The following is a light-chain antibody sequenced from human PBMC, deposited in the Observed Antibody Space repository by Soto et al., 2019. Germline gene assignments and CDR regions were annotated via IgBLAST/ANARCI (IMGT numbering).Light chain of an antibody. Sequence: DSQMTQTPSVVSASVGDRVTISCRTSQDITNYLVWLQQKPGKVPERLIYGATNLQSGVPSRFSGSGSGTEFTLTISSLQPEDFATYYCLQHNRYPWTFGQGTKVDIK. V-gene: IGKV1-17*03. CDR3: LQHNRYPWT. J-gene: IGKJ1*01. CDR1: QDITNY. CDR2: GAT.